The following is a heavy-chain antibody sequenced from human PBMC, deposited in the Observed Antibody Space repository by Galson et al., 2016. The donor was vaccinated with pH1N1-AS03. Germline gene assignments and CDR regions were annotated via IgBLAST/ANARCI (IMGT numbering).Heavy chain of an antibody. CDR3: AKEVGSSGWFDACEL. CDR1: GFSFSTYW. Sequence: SLRLSCAASGFSFSTYWMYWVRQAPGKGLVWLARINGDATTTNYADSVRGRFTISRDNAKNTLHLQMNSLRVEDTANYFCAKEVGSSGWFDACELWGQGTVVTVSS. D-gene: IGHD6-19*01. V-gene: IGHV3-74*01. CDR2: INGDATTT. J-gene: IGHJ3*01.